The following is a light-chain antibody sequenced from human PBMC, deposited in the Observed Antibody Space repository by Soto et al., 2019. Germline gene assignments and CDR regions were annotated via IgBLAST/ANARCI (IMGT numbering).Light chain of an antibody. CDR3: QQYYSTPFT. CDR2: WAS. Sequence: DIVMIQSPDSLAVSLGERATINCKSSQSVLYSSNNKNYLAWYQQKPGQPPKLLIYWASTRESGVPDRFSGSGSGTDFTLTISSLQAEDVAVYYCQQYYSTPFTFGGGTKVEIK. J-gene: IGKJ4*01. CDR1: QSVLYSSNNKNY. V-gene: IGKV4-1*01.